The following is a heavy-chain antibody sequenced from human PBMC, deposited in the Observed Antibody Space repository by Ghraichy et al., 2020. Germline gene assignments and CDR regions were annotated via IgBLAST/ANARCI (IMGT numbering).Heavy chain of an antibody. J-gene: IGHJ4*02. CDR3: ARRRGTLYGSGSLDY. CDR2: IKQDESEK. CDR1: GFTFSSYW. V-gene: IGHV3-7*03. Sequence: RGSLRLSCAASGFTFSSYWMSWVRQAPGKGLEWVANIKQDESEKYYVDSVKGRFTISRDNAKTSLYLQMNSLRAEDTAVYYCARRRGTLYGSGSLDYWGQGTLVTVSS. D-gene: IGHD3-10*01.